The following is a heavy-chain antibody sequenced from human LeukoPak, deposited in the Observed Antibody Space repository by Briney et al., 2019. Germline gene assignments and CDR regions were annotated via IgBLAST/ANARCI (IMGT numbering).Heavy chain of an antibody. CDR2: ISDSGNT. CDR1: GFTLNNYA. CDR3: AKAPVTTCRGAYCYPFDY. V-gene: IGHV3-23*01. Sequence: GGSLRLSCAASGFTLNNYAMSWVRQAPGKGLEWVSAISDSGNTYHADSVKGRFTISRDSSKNTLFLQMNRLRPEDAAVYYCAKAPVTTCRGAYCYPFDYWGQGTLVTVSS. J-gene: IGHJ4*02. D-gene: IGHD2-21*01.